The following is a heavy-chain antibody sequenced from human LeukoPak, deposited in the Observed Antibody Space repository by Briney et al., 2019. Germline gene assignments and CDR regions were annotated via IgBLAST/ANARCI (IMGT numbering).Heavy chain of an antibody. CDR3: ARDRVAATDAFDI. CDR2: IIPIFGTA. D-gene: IGHD2-15*01. CDR1: GGTFSSYA. Sequence: SVKVSCKASGGTFSSYAISWVRQAPGQGLEWMGRIIPIFGTANYAQKFQGRVTITTDESTSTAYMELSSLRSEYTAVYYCARDRVAATDAFDIWGQGTMVTVSS. V-gene: IGHV1-69*05. J-gene: IGHJ3*02.